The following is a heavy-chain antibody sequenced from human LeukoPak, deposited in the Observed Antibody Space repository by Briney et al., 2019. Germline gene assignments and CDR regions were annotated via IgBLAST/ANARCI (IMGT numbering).Heavy chain of an antibody. CDR3: ARQNDYGDYAGGYYYYYMDV. D-gene: IGHD4-17*01. CDR2: ISSNGGST. Sequence: PGGSLRLSCAASGFTFSSYAMHWVRQAPGKGLEYVSAISSNGGSTYYANSVKGRFTISRDNAKNSLYLQMNSLRAEDTAVYYCARQNDYGDYAGGYYYYYMDVWGKGTTVTISS. J-gene: IGHJ6*03. V-gene: IGHV3-64*01. CDR1: GFTFSSYA.